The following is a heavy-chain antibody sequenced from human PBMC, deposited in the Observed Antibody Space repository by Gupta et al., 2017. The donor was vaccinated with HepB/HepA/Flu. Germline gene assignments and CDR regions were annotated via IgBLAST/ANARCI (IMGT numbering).Heavy chain of an antibody. D-gene: IGHD1-1*01. CDR2: MNPNSGNK. V-gene: IGHV1-8*01. CDR3: ARVEWPTGRAQDWYFDL. J-gene: IGHJ2*01. CDR1: GYTFTRHD. Sequence: QVQLVQSGAEVKKPGASVKVSCKASGYTFTRHDINWVRQATGQGLEWMGWMNPNSGNKGNAQKFQGRVTMTSNTSISTAYMELSSLRSEDTAVYYCARVEWPTGRAQDWYFDLWGRGTLVTGSS.